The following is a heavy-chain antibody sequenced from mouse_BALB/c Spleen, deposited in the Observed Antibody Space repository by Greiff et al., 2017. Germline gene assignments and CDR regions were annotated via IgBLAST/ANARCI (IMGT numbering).Heavy chain of an antibody. D-gene: IGHD1-1*01. CDR3: ARGIDYYGPWYFDV. CDR2: ISSGGST. CDR1: GFTFSSYA. Sequence: EVKVVESGGGLVKPGGSLKLSCAASGFTFSSYAMSWVRQTPEKRLEWVASISSGGSTYYPDSVKGRFTISRDNARNILYLQMSSLRSEDTAMYYCARGIDYYGPWYFDVWGAGTTVTVSS. V-gene: IGHV5-6-5*01. J-gene: IGHJ1*01.